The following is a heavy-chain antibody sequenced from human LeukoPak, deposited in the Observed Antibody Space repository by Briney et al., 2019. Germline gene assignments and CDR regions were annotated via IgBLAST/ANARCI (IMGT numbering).Heavy chain of an antibody. V-gene: IGHV4-39*07. Sequence: SETLSLTCTVSGGSISSSPYYWGWIRQLPGKGLEWIGSIYYSGTTHYSPSLESRVTISVDTSKNQFSLKLASVTAADTAIYYCAKGAGGFSYYNWFDPWGQGTLVTVSS. J-gene: IGHJ5*02. CDR3: AKGAGGFSYYNWFDP. CDR1: GGSISSSPYY. D-gene: IGHD5-18*01. CDR2: IYYSGTT.